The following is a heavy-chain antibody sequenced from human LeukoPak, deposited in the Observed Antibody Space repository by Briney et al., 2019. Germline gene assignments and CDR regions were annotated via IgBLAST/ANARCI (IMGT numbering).Heavy chain of an antibody. Sequence: PGGSLRLSCAASGFTFSSYWMYWVRQAPGKGLVWVSRINSDARNTNYADSVQGRFTISRDNAKNTLYLQMNSLRVEDTAVYYCASGIGVGDSFDICGQGTMVTVSS. CDR1: GFTFSSYW. J-gene: IGHJ3*02. V-gene: IGHV3-74*01. CDR2: INSDARNT. D-gene: IGHD3-3*01. CDR3: ASGIGVGDSFDI.